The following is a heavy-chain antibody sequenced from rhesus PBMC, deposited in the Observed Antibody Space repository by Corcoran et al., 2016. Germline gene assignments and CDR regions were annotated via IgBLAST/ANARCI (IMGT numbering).Heavy chain of an antibody. J-gene: IGHJ4*01. D-gene: IGHD1-44*02. V-gene: IGHV4-147*01. CDR2: INGGRGST. Sequence: QVQLQESGPGLVKPSETLPLTCAVSGASINSNYWSWIRQPPGKGLEWIGYINGGRGSTRDKSSRKRRVTSSTDTAKNQLSLRLSSVTAADTAVYYCVRYSGSYAAGDFWGKGVLVTVSS. CDR3: VRYSGSYAAGDF. CDR1: GASINSNY.